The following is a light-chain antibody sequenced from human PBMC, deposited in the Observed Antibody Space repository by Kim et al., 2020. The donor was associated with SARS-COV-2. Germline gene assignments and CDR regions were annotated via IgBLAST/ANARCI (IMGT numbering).Light chain of an antibody. V-gene: IGLV1-40*01. CDR2: GNS. CDR1: SSNSGAGYD. J-gene: IGLJ2*01. Sequence: VTISCTGSSSNSGAGYDVHWYHQLPGTAPKLLIYGNSNRPSGVPDRFSGSKSGTSASLAITGLQAEDEADYYCQSYDSSLSGSGVFGGGTQLTVL. CDR3: QSYDSSLSGSGV.